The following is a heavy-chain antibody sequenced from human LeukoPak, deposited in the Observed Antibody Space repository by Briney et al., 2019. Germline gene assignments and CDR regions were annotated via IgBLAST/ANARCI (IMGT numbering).Heavy chain of an antibody. CDR3: ARGRITMVRGVPYPGSFDP. Sequence: GASVKVSCKASGYTFTSYGISWVRQAPGQGLEWMGWISAYNGNTNYAQKLQGRVTMTTDTSTSTAYMELRSLRSDDTAVYYCARGRITMVRGVPYPGSFDPWGQGTLVTVSS. V-gene: IGHV1-18*01. CDR2: ISAYNGNT. D-gene: IGHD3-10*01. J-gene: IGHJ5*02. CDR1: GYTFTSYG.